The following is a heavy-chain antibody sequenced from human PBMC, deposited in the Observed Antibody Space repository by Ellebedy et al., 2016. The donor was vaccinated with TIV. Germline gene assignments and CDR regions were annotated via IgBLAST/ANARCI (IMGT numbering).Heavy chain of an antibody. CDR3: ARDSGARIVGALLSGELQNNDAFDI. V-gene: IGHV3-23*01. J-gene: IGHJ3*02. Sequence: GGSLRLXXAASGFTFSSYAMSWVRQAPGKGLEWVSAISGSGGSTYYADSVKGRFTISRDNSKNTLYLQMNSLRAEDTAVYYCARDSGARIVGALLSGELQNNDAFDIWGQGTMVTVSS. CDR1: GFTFSSYA. D-gene: IGHD1-26*01. CDR2: ISGSGGST.